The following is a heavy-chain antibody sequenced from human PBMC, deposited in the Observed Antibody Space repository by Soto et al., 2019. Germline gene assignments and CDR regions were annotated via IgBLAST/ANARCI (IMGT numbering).Heavy chain of an antibody. D-gene: IGHD5-18*01. CDR1: GYTFTSYY. CDR2: INPSGGST. CDR3: ARDPSPQRGYSYGIDY. Sequence: ASVKVSFKASGYTFTSYYMHWLRQAPGQGLEWMGIINPSGGSTSYAQKFQGRVTMTRDTSTSTVYMELSSLRSEDTAVYYCARDPSPQRGYSYGIDYWGQGTLVTVSS. V-gene: IGHV1-46*01. J-gene: IGHJ4*02.